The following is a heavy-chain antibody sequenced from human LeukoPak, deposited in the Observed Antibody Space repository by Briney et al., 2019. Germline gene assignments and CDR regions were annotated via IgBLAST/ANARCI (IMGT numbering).Heavy chain of an antibody. CDR1: GFTFSSYA. D-gene: IGHD2-2*01. CDR2: ISYDGSNK. V-gene: IGHV3-30-3*01. Sequence: GGSLRLSCAASGFTFSSYAMHWVRQAPGKGLEWVAVISYDGSNKYYADSAKGRFTISRDNSKNTLYLQMNSLRAEDTAVYYCAREGPIVVVPAAQYYFDYWGQGTLVTVSS. J-gene: IGHJ4*02. CDR3: AREGPIVVVPAAQYYFDY.